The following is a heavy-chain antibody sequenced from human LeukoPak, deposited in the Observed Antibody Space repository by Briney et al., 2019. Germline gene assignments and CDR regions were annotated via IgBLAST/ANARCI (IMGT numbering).Heavy chain of an antibody. V-gene: IGHV1-18*01. CDR3: GRQVDTTMALPDY. CDR2: ISGYNGNT. D-gene: IGHD5-18*01. Sequence: GASVKVSCKASGYTFTNYGISWVRQAPGLGLEGMGWISGYNGNTNFAQKFQGRVTMTTDTSTSTAYMELRSLRSDDTAVYYCGRQVDTTMALPDYWGQGTLVTVSS. J-gene: IGHJ4*02. CDR1: GYTFTNYG.